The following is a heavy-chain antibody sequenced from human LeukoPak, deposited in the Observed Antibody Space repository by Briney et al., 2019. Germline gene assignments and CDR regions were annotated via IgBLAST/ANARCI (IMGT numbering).Heavy chain of an antibody. Sequence: GGSLRLSCAVSGFSVSGYWMTWVRQAPGKGLEWVANIKQDGSEKNYVDSVKGRFTISRDNAENSLFLQMNSLRVEDTAVYYCAREWQGGIAAAGTRIEGDYWGQGTPVTVSS. CDR3: AREWQGGIAAAGTRIEGDY. D-gene: IGHD6-13*01. CDR2: IKQDGSEK. CDR1: GFSVSGYW. J-gene: IGHJ4*02. V-gene: IGHV3-7*01.